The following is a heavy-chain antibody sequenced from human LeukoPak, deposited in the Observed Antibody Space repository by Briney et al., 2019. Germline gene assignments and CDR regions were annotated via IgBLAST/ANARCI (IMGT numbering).Heavy chain of an antibody. D-gene: IGHD2-15*01. Sequence: SVKVSCTASGGTFSSYAISWVRQAPGQGLEWMGGIIPIFGTANYAQKFQGRVTITADESTSTAYMELSSLRSEDTAVYYCARPSTEGIVDYYYYYGMDVWGQGTTVTVSS. J-gene: IGHJ6*02. CDR1: GGTFSSYA. CDR2: IIPIFGTA. CDR3: ARPSTEGIVDYYYYYGMDV. V-gene: IGHV1-69*13.